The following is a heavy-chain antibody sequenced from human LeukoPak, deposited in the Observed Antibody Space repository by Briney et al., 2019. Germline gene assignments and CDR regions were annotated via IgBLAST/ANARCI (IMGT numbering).Heavy chain of an antibody. CDR1: GGSISTYY. D-gene: IGHD3-10*01. CDR2: IYYSGSA. V-gene: IGHV4-59*01. J-gene: IGHJ4*02. CDR3: ARSYGSGNYFDY. Sequence: SETLSLTCTVSGGSISTYYWSWIRQPPGKGLEWIGYIYYSGSANYNPSLKSRVTISVDTSKNLFSLKLSSVTAADTAVYHCARSYGSGNYFDYWGQGTLVTVSS.